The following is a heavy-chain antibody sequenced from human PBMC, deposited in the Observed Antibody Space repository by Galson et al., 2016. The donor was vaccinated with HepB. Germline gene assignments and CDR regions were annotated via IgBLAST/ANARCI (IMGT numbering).Heavy chain of an antibody. V-gene: IGHV3-23*01. Sequence: SLRLSCAASGFTFSSYAMSWVRQAPGKGLKWVPGISDNGGSTFYADSVKGRFTISRDNSKNTVYLQMNSLRAEDTAKYYCANPGTYLLYWGQGTLVTVSS. CDR2: ISDNGGST. J-gene: IGHJ4*02. CDR3: ANPGTYLLY. CDR1: GFTFSSYA. D-gene: IGHD2-21*01.